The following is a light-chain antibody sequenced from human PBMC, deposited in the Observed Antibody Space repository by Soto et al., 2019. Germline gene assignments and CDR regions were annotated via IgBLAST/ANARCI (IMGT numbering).Light chain of an antibody. CDR1: SSDVGGYNY. Sequence: QSVLTQPASVSGSPGQSITISCTGTSSDVGGYNYVSWYQQHPGKAPKLMIYDVSDRPSGVSDRFSGSKSDNTASLTISGLQAEDEADYYCNSYTTSGTWVFGGGTQLTVL. CDR3: NSYTTSGTWV. CDR2: DVS. V-gene: IGLV2-14*01. J-gene: IGLJ3*02.